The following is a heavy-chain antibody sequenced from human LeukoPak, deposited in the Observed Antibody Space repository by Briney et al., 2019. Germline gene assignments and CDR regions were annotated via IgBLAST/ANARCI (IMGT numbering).Heavy chain of an antibody. D-gene: IGHD5-18*01. Sequence: ASVKVSCRASGYTFTGYYMPWVRQAPGKGLEWWGWINPNSGGTNYAQKFQGRVTMTRDTSISTAYMELSRLRSDDTAVYYCARGYSYGYPGGYWGQGTLVTVSS. J-gene: IGHJ4*02. CDR2: INPNSGGT. CDR3: ARGYSYGYPGGY. V-gene: IGHV1-2*02. CDR1: GYTFTGYY.